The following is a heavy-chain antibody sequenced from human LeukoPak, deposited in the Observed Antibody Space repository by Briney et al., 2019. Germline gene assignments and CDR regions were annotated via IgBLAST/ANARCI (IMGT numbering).Heavy chain of an antibody. Sequence: GGSLRLSCAASGFTLSSYEMNWVRQAPGKGLEWVSYISTSGSTIYYADSVKGRFTISRDNAKNSLYLQMNSLRAEDTAVYYCAKAVYHDNVDYWGQGTLVTVSS. V-gene: IGHV3-48*03. J-gene: IGHJ4*02. CDR2: ISTSGSTI. CDR1: GFTLSSYE. CDR3: AKAVYHDNVDY. D-gene: IGHD3-22*01.